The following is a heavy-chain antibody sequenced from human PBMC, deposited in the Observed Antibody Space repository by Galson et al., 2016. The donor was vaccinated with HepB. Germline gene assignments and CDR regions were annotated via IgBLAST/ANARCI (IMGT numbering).Heavy chain of an antibody. Sequence: SLRLSCAASGFTFSRHGMQWVRQAPGKGLEWVAVIYYDGSNKYYADTVKGRFTISRDNSKNTLYLQMNSLRGEDTAFYYCARVNADYGGSFDLWGQGTLVTVSS. J-gene: IGHJ5*02. CDR2: IYYDGSNK. CDR1: GFTFSRHG. V-gene: IGHV3-33*01. D-gene: IGHD4-17*01. CDR3: ARVNADYGGSFDL.